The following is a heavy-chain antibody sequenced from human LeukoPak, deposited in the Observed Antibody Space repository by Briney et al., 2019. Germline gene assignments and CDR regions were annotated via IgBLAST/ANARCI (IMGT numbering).Heavy chain of an antibody. J-gene: IGHJ4*02. CDR3: ARSDGDYVDY. V-gene: IGHV3-21*01. D-gene: IGHD4-17*01. Sequence: RPGGSLRLSCAASGFTFSSYSMNWVLQAPGKGLEWVSSISSSSSYIYYADSVKGRFTISRDNAKNSLYLQMNSLRAEDTAVYYCARSDGDYVDYWGQGTLVTVSS. CDR2: ISSSSSYI. CDR1: GFTFSSYS.